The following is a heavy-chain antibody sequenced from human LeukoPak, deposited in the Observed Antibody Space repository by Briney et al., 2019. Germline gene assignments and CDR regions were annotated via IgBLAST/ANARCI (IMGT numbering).Heavy chain of an antibody. V-gene: IGHV3-21*01. CDR1: GFTFSSYS. Sequence: KTGGSLRLSCAASGFTFSSYSMNWVRQAPGKGLDWVSSISSSSSYIYYADSVKGRFTISRDNAKNPLYLQMNSLRAEDTAVYYCAREGCSGGSCYAPAYYYYMDVWGKGPTVTVSS. D-gene: IGHD2-15*01. CDR3: AREGCSGGSCYAPAYYYYMDV. CDR2: ISSSSSYI. J-gene: IGHJ6*03.